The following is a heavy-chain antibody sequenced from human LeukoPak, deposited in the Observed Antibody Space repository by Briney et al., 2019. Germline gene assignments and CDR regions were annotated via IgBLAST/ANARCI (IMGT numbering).Heavy chain of an antibody. V-gene: IGHV1-2*02. D-gene: IGHD5-18*01. CDR1: GYTFTVYF. CDR3: TKENKAVETAGLGY. CDR2: INCNTGDT. J-gene: IGHJ4*02. Sequence: GASVKVSCKASGYTFTVYFMHWVRQAPGQGLEWMGWINCNTGDTRYAQNFQGRVTMTRDTSITTVYMELSGLRSDDTAVYYCTKENKAVETAGLGYWGQGSLVTVSS.